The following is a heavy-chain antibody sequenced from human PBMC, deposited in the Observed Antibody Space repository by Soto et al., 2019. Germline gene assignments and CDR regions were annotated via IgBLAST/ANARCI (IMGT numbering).Heavy chain of an antibody. J-gene: IGHJ4*02. D-gene: IGHD3-10*01. CDR2: IYSGGYT. CDR3: AAPPGGGGY. CDR1: GFTVSNNY. Sequence: EVQLVESGGGLIQPGGSLRLYCAVSGFTVSNNYMSWVRQAPGKGLEGVSVIYSGGYTAYGDSVKGRFTISRDNSKNTLSLQMKSLGAGAAAFYSGAAPPGGGGYWGQGTLVTVSS. V-gene: IGHV3-53*01.